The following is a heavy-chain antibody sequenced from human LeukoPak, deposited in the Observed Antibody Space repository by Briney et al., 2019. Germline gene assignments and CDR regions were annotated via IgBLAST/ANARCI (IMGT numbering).Heavy chain of an antibody. V-gene: IGHV3-30*18. CDR1: GFTFSSYG. CDR2: ISYDGSNK. D-gene: IGHD2-8*01. CDR3: AKGYCTNGVCYPYGMDV. Sequence: SGRSLRLSCAASGFTFSSYGMHWVRQAPGMGLEWVAIISYDGSNKYYADSVKGRFTISRDNSKNTLYLQMNSLRAEDTAVYYCAKGYCTNGVCYPYGMDVWGQGTTVTVSS. J-gene: IGHJ6*02.